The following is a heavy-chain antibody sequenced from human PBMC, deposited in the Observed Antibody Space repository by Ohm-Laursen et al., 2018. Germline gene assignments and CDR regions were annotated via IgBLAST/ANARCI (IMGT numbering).Heavy chain of an antibody. CDR3: ARSHYDFWSGYYLDY. V-gene: IGHV3-23*01. D-gene: IGHD3-3*01. Sequence: SLRLSCTASGFTFSSYGMSWVRQAPGKGLEWVSTISNSGANTYYADSVKGRFTISRDNSKNSLYLQMNSLRAEDTAVYYCARSHYDFWSGYYLDYWGQGTLVTVSS. J-gene: IGHJ4*02. CDR2: ISNSGANT. CDR1: GFTFSSYG.